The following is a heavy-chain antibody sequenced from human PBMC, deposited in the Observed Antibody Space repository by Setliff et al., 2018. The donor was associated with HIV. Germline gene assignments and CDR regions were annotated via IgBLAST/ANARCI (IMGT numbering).Heavy chain of an antibody. J-gene: IGHJ3*02. CDR3: ARGLPRGSGSLPFGAFDI. CDR1: GYTTATGYTFTSNY. CDR2: IHGGNGNT. V-gene: IGHV1-3*01. D-gene: IGHD3-10*01. Sequence: ASVKVSCKASGYTTATGYTFTSNYIHWVRQAPGQRLEWMGWIHGGNGNTKDSQKFQGRITISRDTAATSSHMELRSLRSEDTAMYYCARGLPRGSGSLPFGAFDIWGQGTMVTVSS.